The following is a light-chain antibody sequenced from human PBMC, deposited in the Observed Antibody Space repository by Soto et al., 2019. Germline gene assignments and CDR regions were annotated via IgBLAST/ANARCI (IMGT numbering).Light chain of an antibody. CDR3: QQYSSSSLT. J-gene: IGKJ4*01. Sequence: EIVLTQSPGTLSLSPGERATLSCRASQSVSSSYLAWYQQKPGQAPRLLIYGASSRATGIPDRFSGSGSGTDFTLTISRLEPDDFAVYYCQQYSSSSLTFGEGTKVEIK. CDR2: GAS. CDR1: QSVSSSY. V-gene: IGKV3-20*01.